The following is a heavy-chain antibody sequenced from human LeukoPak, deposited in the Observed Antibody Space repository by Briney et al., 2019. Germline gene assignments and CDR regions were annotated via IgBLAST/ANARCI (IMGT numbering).Heavy chain of an antibody. CDR3: ARTRKNYYDRSGLFDY. CDR1: GFTFSDYY. V-gene: IGHV3-11*01. D-gene: IGHD3-22*01. CDR2: ISSSGSTK. J-gene: IGHJ4*02. Sequence: PGGSLRLSCAASGFTFSDYYMSWIRQAPGKGLEWVSYISSSGSTKYSADSVKGRFTISRDNAKNSLYLQMKSLRAEDTAVYYCARTRKNYYDRSGLFDYWGQGTLVTVSS.